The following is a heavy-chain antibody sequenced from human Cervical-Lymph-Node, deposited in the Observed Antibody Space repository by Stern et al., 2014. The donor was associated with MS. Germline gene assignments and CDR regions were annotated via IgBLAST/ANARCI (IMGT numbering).Heavy chain of an antibody. CDR3: AREDGESDY. CDR2: INQDASEK. J-gene: IGHJ4*02. V-gene: IGHV3-7*01. D-gene: IGHD2/OR15-2a*01. CDR1: GFTFTTYW. Sequence: VQLVESGGGLVQPGGSLRLSCAATGFTFTTYWMSWVRQAPGKGLEWVANINQDASEKNYVDSVKGRFTISRDNAKRSVHLEMNSLRPDDTAVYYCAREDGESDYWGQGTLVTVST.